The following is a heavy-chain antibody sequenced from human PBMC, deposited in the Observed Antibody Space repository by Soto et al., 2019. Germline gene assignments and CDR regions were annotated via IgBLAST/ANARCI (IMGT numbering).Heavy chain of an antibody. CDR2: IYYSGST. V-gene: IGHV4-61*01. CDR3: ARTGGRIVATTIDY. CDR1: GGSVSSGSYY. D-gene: IGHD5-12*01. J-gene: IGHJ4*02. Sequence: PSETLSLTCTVSGGSVSSGSYYWSWIRQPPGKGLEWIGYIYYSGSTNYNPSLKSRVTISVDTSKNQFSLKLSSVTAADTAVYYCARTGGRIVATTIDYWGQGTLVTVYS.